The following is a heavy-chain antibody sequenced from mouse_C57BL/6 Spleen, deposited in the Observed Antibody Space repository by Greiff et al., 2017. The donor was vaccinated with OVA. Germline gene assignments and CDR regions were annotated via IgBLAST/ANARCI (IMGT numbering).Heavy chain of an antibody. Sequence: EVMLVESGGGLVQPGGSLSLSCAASGFTFTDYYMSWVRQPPGKALEWLGFIRNKANGYTTEYSASVKGRFNISRDNSQSILYLQMNALRAEDSATYYCARDWDSYAMDYWGQGTSVTVSS. CDR3: ARDWDSYAMDY. D-gene: IGHD4-1*01. J-gene: IGHJ4*01. CDR2: IRNKANGYTT. CDR1: GFTFTDYY. V-gene: IGHV7-3*01.